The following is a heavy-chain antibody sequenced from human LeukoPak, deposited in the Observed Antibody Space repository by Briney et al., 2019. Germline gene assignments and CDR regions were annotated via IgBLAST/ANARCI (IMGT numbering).Heavy chain of an antibody. V-gene: IGHV3-30-3*01. J-gene: IGHJ4*02. D-gene: IGHD3-10*01. CDR1: GFTFSSYA. CDR3: ARGDFRGERDY. Sequence: PGRSLRLSCAASGFTFSSYAMHWVRQAPGEGLEWVAVISYDGSNKYYADSVKGRFTISRDNSKNTLYLQMNSLRAEDTAVYYCARGDFRGERDYWGQGTQVIVSS. CDR2: ISYDGSNK.